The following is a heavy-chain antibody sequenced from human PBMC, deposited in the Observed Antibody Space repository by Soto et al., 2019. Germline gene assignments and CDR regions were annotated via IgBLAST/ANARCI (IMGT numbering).Heavy chain of an antibody. CDR1: GFTFTSSA. D-gene: IGHD2-15*01. J-gene: IGHJ4*02. Sequence: QMQLVQSGPEVKQPGTSVKVSCKASGFTFTSSAVQWVRQARGQRLEWIGWIVVGSVDTKYAQEFQERVTITRDMSTSTAYMELSSLRSEDTAVYYCAADRECSDANCHPYNFDSWGQGTPVTVSS. CDR2: IVVGSVDT. CDR3: AADRECSDANCHPYNFDS. V-gene: IGHV1-58*01.